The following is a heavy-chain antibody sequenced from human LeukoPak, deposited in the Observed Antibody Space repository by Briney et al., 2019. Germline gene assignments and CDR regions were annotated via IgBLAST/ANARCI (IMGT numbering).Heavy chain of an antibody. CDR2: ISGSGGST. V-gene: IGHV3-23*01. Sequence: PGGSLRLSCAASGFTFSSYAMSWVRQAPGKGLELVSAISGSGGSTYYADSVKGRFTISRDNSKNTLYLQMNSLRAEDTAVYYCARGRSYCSSTSCYNWFDPWGQGTLVTVSS. CDR1: GFTFSSYA. J-gene: IGHJ5*02. CDR3: ARGRSYCSSTSCYNWFDP. D-gene: IGHD2-2*01.